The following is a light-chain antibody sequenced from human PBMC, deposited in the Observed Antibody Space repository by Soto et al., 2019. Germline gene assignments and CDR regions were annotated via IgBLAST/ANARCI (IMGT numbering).Light chain of an antibody. CDR1: QSVSSSY. V-gene: IGKV3-20*01. J-gene: IGKJ1*01. Sequence: EIVFTQSPGTRHLSPGERATLSCRASQSVSSSYLAWYQQKPGQAPRFLIYGASSRDTGIPDRFSGSGAGTDCTRTITTLEPEDFEVDYCQQYGSSPRTFGLGTKVDIK. CDR3: QQYGSSPRT. CDR2: GAS.